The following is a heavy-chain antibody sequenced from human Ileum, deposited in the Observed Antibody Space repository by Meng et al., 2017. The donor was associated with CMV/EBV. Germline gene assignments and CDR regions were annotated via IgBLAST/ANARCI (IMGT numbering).Heavy chain of an antibody. J-gene: IGHJ4*02. Sequence: QLLEDGGDLVRTGWSLGPSFAASGFTFSTNVMNWVRQAPGKGLEWVSSITAAGITTYDADSVKGRFTISRDNSKNTLYLSMNSLRAEDTAVYYCARRGNYIDYWGQGTLVTVSS. V-gene: IGHV3-23*01. D-gene: IGHD1-26*01. CDR1: GFTFSTNV. CDR2: ITAAGITT. CDR3: ARRGNYIDY.